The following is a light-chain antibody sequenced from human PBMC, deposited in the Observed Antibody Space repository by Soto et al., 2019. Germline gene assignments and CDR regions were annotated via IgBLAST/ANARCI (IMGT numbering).Light chain of an antibody. CDR3: SSYAGINTLV. V-gene: IGLV2-8*01. CDR1: SSDVGGHNY. CDR2: EVT. Sequence: QSALTQPPSASGSPGQSVTISCTGTSSDVGGHNYVSWYKQRPGKAPKLIIYEVTQRPSGVSDRFSGSKSGNTATLTVSGLQAEDEADYHCSSYAGINTLVFGGGTKMTVL. J-gene: IGLJ2*01.